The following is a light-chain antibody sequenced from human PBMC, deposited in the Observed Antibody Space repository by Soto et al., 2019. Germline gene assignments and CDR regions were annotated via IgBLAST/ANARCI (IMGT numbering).Light chain of an antibody. CDR3: SSYTSSSTLVV. CDR1: SSDVGTYNF. J-gene: IGLJ3*02. CDR2: DVS. V-gene: IGLV2-14*03. Sequence: QSALTQPASVSGSPGQSITISCTGTSSDVGTYNFVSWYQQHPGTVPKLIIFDVSNRPTGVSHRFPGPKSGNTASLTISGLHAADGADYYCSSYTSSSTLVVFGGGTKLTVL.